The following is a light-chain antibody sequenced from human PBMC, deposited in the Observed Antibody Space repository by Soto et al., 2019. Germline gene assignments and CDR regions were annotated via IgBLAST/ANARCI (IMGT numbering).Light chain of an antibody. CDR1: SSDIGSYSY. CDR2: DVS. Sequence: QSALAQPASLSGSPGQSITISCTGTSSDIGSYSYVSWYQQHPGKAPKLMIFDVSYRPSGISDRFSGSKSGNTASLTISGLQPEDEADYYCSSYGASSTLFGGGTKVTVL. CDR3: SSYGASSTL. J-gene: IGLJ3*02. V-gene: IGLV2-14*03.